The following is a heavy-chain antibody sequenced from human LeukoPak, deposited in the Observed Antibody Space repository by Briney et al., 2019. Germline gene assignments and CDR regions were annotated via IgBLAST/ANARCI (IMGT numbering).Heavy chain of an antibody. CDR2: ISGSGGST. CDR1: GFTFSSYA. CDR3: ASPGGDYYDSSGYSTYYYYGMDV. V-gene: IGHV3-23*01. D-gene: IGHD3-22*01. J-gene: IGHJ6*02. Sequence: PGGSLRFSCAASGFTFSSYAMSWVRQAPGKGLEWVSAISGSGGSTYYADSVKGRFTISRDNSKNTLYLQMNSLRAEDTAVYYCASPGGDYYDSSGYSTYYYYGMDVWGQGTTVTVSS.